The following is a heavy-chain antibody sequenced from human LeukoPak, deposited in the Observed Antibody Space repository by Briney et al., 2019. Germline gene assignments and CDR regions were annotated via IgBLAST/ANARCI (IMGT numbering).Heavy chain of an antibody. Sequence: GASVKVSCKASGYTFTSYYMHWVRQAPGQGLEWMGLINPSGGSTSYAQKFQGRVTMTRDTSTSTVYMELSSLRSEDTAVYYCARGDEVVAATSSFDCWGQGTLVTVSS. D-gene: IGHD2-15*01. V-gene: IGHV1-46*01. CDR1: GYTFTSYY. CDR2: INPSGGST. CDR3: ARGDEVVAATSSFDC. J-gene: IGHJ4*02.